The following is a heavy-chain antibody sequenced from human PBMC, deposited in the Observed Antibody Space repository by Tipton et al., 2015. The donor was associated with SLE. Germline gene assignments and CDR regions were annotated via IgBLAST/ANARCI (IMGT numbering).Heavy chain of an antibody. CDR1: GGSFSDYY. CDR2: INHSGST. V-gene: IGHV4-34*01. D-gene: IGHD3-10*01. Sequence: LRLSCAVYGGSFSDYYWSWIRQPPGKGLEWIGEINHSGSTNYNPSLKSRVTIAEDTSKNQFSLKLSSVTAADTAVYYCARGGAVYYYYYYMDVWGKGTTVTVSS. J-gene: IGHJ6*03. CDR3: ARGGAVYYYYYYMDV.